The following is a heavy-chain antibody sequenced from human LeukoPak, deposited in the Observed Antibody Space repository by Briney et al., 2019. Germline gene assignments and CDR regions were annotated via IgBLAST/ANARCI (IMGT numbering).Heavy chain of an antibody. CDR3: ARDLGSSSGYDAFDI. CDR2: TYYSGST. D-gene: IGHD6-6*01. V-gene: IGHV4-59*11. Sequence: SETLSLTCTVSGGSISSHYWSWIRQPPGKGLEWIGYTYYSGSTNYNPSLKSRVTISVDTSKNQFSLKLSSVTAADTAVYYCARDLGSSSGYDAFDIWGQGTMVTVSS. CDR1: GGSISSHY. J-gene: IGHJ3*02.